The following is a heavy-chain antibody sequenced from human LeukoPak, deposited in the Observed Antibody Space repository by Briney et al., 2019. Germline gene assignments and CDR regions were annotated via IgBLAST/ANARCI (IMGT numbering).Heavy chain of an antibody. CDR2: IYWNDEK. Sequence: ESGPTLVNPTQTLTLTCTFSGFSLSTTGVGVGVGWIRQPPGKALEWLALIYWNDEKHYSPSLKTRLTITKDTSKNQVVLTMTNMDPVDTATYSCAHTVRASAGLIDYWGQGTLVTVSS. CDR1: GFSLSTTGVGVG. CDR3: AHTVRASAGLIDY. V-gene: IGHV2-5*01. D-gene: IGHD6-13*01. J-gene: IGHJ4*02.